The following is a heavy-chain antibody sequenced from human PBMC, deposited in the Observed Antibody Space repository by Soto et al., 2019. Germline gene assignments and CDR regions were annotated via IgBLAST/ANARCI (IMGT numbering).Heavy chain of an antibody. CDR1: GGTFSSYA. D-gene: IGHD2-15*01. Sequence: ASVKVSCKASGGTFSSYAISWVRQAPGQGLEWMGGIIPIFGTANYAQKFQGRVTITADESTSTAYMELSSLRSEDTAVYYCARVYCSGGSCDSYYYGMDVWGQGTTVTVSS. CDR2: IIPIFGTA. V-gene: IGHV1-69*13. J-gene: IGHJ6*02. CDR3: ARVYCSGGSCDSYYYGMDV.